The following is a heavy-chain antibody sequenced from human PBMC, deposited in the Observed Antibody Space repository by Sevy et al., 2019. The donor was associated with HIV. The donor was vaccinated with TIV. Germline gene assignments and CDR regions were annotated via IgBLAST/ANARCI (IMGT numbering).Heavy chain of an antibody. D-gene: IGHD3-22*01. V-gene: IGHV1-69*10. CDR3: ARDRSGSAMDV. CDR2: IIPVLHKP. J-gene: IGHJ6*02. CDR1: GDTYNNYA. Sequence: ASVKVSCKTSGDTYNNYAISWVRQAPGQGLEWMGEIIPVLHKPKFAQRFQGRVSITADESTTTVYMELSGLGSDDTAVYYCARDRSGSAMDVWGQGTTVTVSS.